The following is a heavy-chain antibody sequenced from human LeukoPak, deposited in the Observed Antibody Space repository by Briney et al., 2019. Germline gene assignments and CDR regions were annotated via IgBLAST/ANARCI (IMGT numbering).Heavy chain of an antibody. Sequence: SETLSLTCGVSGGSISSSYWWSWVRQPPGKGLEWIGEIYHSGSTNYNPSLKSRVTISVDKSKNQFSLKLSSVTAADTAVYYCARGFHIVVVTAMGFDPWGQGTLVTVSS. D-gene: IGHD2-21*02. CDR3: ARGFHIVVVTAMGFDP. CDR1: GGSISSSYW. CDR2: IYHSGST. V-gene: IGHV4-4*02. J-gene: IGHJ5*02.